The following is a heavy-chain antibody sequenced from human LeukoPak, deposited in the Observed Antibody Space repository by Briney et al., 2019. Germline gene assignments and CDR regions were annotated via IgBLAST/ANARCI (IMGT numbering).Heavy chain of an antibody. V-gene: IGHV3-23*01. CDR2: FCVSDKTS. CDR3: ASDENYAFPH. J-gene: IGHJ4*02. Sequence: GGSLRLSCAACGFTFSRYAMIWLPQAPGKGLEGCSGFCVSDKTSYYADSVKGRFTISRDNSKHTVYLQMNSLRPEDTAIYYCASDENYAFPHWGQGTLVTVSS. CDR1: GFTFSRYA. D-gene: IGHD3-16*01.